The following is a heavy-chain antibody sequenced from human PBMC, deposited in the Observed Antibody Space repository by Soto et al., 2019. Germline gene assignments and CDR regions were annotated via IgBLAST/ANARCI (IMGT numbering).Heavy chain of an antibody. D-gene: IGHD5-18*01. CDR3: ASLLDTAMVPYYYYYYGMDV. CDR2: IDPSDSYT. CDR1: GYSFTSYW. J-gene: IGHJ6*01. V-gene: IGHV5-10-1*01. Sequence: VESLTISCKVSGYSFTSYWIIWVRQMPGKGLEWMGRIDPSDSYTNYSPSFQGHVTISADKSISTAYLQWSSLKASDTAMYYCASLLDTAMVPYYYYYYGMDVWGQGTTVTVSS.